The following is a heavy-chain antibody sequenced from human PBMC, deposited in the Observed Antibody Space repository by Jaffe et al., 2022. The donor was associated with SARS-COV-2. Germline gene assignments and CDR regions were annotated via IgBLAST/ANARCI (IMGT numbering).Heavy chain of an antibody. Sequence: DVQLVESGGDLVQPGGSLRLSCVASGFTFSSHSMNWVRQGPGKGLEWVSYISGTSGTIYYADSVKGRFTISRDNAKNSVYLQMNSLRDEDTAVYYCARDGGNGRYQSDYWGRGTLVTVSS. V-gene: IGHV3-48*02. CDR2: ISGTSGTI. J-gene: IGHJ4*02. D-gene: IGHD3-16*01. CDR3: ARDGGNGRYQSDY. CDR1: GFTFSSHS.